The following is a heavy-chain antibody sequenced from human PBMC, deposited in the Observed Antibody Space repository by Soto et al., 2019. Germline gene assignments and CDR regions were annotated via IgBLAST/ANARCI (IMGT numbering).Heavy chain of an antibody. V-gene: IGHV1-18*01. CDR1: GYTFSSYG. CDR3: AREGYSSGSGTYSPPRYYGMDV. D-gene: IGHD3-10*01. CDR2: ISDYNGNT. Sequence: QVQLVQSGAEVKRAGASVKVSCKASGYTFSSYGLSWVRQAPGQGLEWMGWISDYNGNTHYAQKFQGRVIMTTDTSTRTAYMALRSLSSDDTAGYFCAREGYSSGSGTYSPPRYYGMDVWGQGTTVTVSS. J-gene: IGHJ6*02.